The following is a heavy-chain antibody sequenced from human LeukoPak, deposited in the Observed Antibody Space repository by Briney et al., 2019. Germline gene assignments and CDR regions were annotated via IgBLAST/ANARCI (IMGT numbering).Heavy chain of an antibody. V-gene: IGHV3-23*01. Sequence: GGSLRLSCAASGFTFSSYAMSWVRQAPGKGLEWVSAISGSGGSTYYADSVKGRFTISRDNSKSTLYLQMNSLRAEDTAVYYCAKDRITMIVVVNPFDYWGQGTLVTVSS. J-gene: IGHJ4*02. CDR1: GFTFSSYA. D-gene: IGHD3-22*01. CDR2: ISGSGGST. CDR3: AKDRITMIVVVNPFDY.